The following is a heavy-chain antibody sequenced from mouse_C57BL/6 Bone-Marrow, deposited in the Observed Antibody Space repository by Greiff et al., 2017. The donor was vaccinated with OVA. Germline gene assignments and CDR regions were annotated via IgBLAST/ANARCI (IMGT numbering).Heavy chain of an antibody. CDR1: GYTFTSYG. D-gene: IGHD2-1*01. J-gene: IGHJ1*03. Sequence: VKLMESGAELARPGASVKLSCKASGYTFTSYGISWVKQRTGQGLEWIGEIYPRSGNTYYNEKFKGKATLTADKSSSTAYMELRSLTSEDSAVYFCAQGGNYDWYFDVWGTGTTVTVSS. CDR2: IYPRSGNT. CDR3: AQGGNYDWYFDV. V-gene: IGHV1-81*01.